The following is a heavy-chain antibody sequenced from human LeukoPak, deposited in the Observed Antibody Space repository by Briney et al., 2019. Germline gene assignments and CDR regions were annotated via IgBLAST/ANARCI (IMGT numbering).Heavy chain of an antibody. CDR1: GYTFTNYW. Sequence: GESLKISCKGSGYTFTNYWIGWVRQMPGKGLEWMGLRNPADSDTRYSPSFQGQVTISVNKSISTAYLEWSSLKASDTAMYYCARVHYYETSDWGNYFDYWGQGTLVTVSS. V-gene: IGHV5-51*01. CDR3: ARVHYYETSDWGNYFDY. D-gene: IGHD3-22*01. CDR2: RNPADSDT. J-gene: IGHJ4*02.